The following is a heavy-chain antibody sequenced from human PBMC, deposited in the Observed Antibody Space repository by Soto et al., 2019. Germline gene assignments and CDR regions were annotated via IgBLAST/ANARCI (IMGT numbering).Heavy chain of an antibody. Sequence: PSETLSLTCAVSGYSISSGNYWAWIRQPPGRGLEWIGSLYHIGSTNYNPSLKSRVTISVDTSKNQFSLKLSSVTAADTAVYYCARGSLDRTRFDYWGQGTLVTVSS. J-gene: IGHJ4*02. D-gene: IGHD1-1*01. CDR1: GYSISSGNY. CDR3: ARGSLDRTRFDY. CDR2: LYHIGST. V-gene: IGHV4-38-2*01.